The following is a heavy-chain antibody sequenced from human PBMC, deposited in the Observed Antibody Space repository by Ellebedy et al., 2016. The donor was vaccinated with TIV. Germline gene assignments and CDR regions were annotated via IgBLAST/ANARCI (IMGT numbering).Heavy chain of an antibody. CDR1: GGSFSGYY. CDR2: INHSGST. CDR3: ARHGKSAFDY. D-gene: IGHD1-26*01. Sequence: SETLSITXAVYGGSFSGYYWSWIRQPPGKGLEWIGEINHSGSTNYNPSLKSRVTILVDTSKNQFSLKLSSVTAADTAVYYCARHGKSAFDYWGQGTLVTVSS. J-gene: IGHJ4*02. V-gene: IGHV4-34*01.